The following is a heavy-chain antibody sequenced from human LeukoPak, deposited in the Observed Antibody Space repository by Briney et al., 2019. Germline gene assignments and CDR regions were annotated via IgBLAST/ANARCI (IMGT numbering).Heavy chain of an antibody. D-gene: IGHD1-14*01. Sequence: GGSLRLSCVASGFALSDSWMHWVRQAPGKGLVWVSHISPDGTVTNYADFVKGRFIISRDNAKNTVFLQMNSLRAEDTSVYYCWRDLGFRPDQRGQGTLVTVSS. CDR2: ISPDGTVT. J-gene: IGHJ1*01. CDR3: WRDLGFRPDQ. CDR1: GFALSDSW. V-gene: IGHV3-74*01.